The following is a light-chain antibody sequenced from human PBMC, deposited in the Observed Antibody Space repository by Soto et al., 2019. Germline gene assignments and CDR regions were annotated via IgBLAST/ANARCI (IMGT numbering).Light chain of an antibody. CDR2: GAS. CDR1: QSVSSN. CDR3: QQYNNWPPWT. V-gene: IGKV3-15*01. J-gene: IGKJ1*01. Sequence: EIVMTQSPAALAVSPGERATLSCKASQSVSSNLAWYQQKPGQAPRLLIYGASTRATGIPARFSGSGSGTEFTLTISSLQSEDFAVYYCQQYNNWPPWTFGQGTQVE.